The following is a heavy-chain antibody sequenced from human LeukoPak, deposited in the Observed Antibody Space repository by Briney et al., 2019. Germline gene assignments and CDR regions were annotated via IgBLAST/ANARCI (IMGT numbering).Heavy chain of an antibody. J-gene: IGHJ6*03. V-gene: IGHV1-8*01. CDR2: MNPNSGNT. D-gene: IGHD3-3*01. CDR3: ARGNSYYDFWSGYYSYYYMDV. CDR1: GYTFTSYD. Sequence: ASVKVSCKASGYTFTSYDINWVRQATGQGLEWMGWMNPNSGNTGYAQKFQGRVTMTRNTSISTAYMELSSLRSEDTAVYYCARGNSYYDFWSGYYSYYYMDVWGKGTTVTVSS.